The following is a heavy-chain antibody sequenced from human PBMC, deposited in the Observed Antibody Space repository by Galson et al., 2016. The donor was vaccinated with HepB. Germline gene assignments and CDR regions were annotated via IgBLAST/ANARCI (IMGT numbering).Heavy chain of an antibody. CDR3: ARGQDYGPTNWFDP. V-gene: IGHV4-61*03. CDR2: SYHSGST. D-gene: IGHD4/OR15-4a*01. J-gene: IGHJ5*02. Sequence: SETLSLTCNVSGGSVSSGSFYWTWIRKPPGKGLEWLGYSYHSGSTRYSPSLEGRLTISLDTSKNHLSLKLTSVTAADTAVYYSARGQDYGPTNWFDPWGQGILVTVSS. CDR1: GGSVSSGSFY.